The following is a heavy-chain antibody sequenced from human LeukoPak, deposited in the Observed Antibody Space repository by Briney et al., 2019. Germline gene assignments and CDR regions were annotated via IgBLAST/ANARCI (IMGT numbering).Heavy chain of an antibody. CDR3: ARDRPRGAIDY. Sequence: SETLSLTCTVSGGSVSSYSWSWIRQPPGKGLEWIGYISYTGSTNFNPSLKSRVTISVDTSKNQFSLKLSSVTAADTAVYYCARDRPRGAIDYWGQGTLVTVSS. CDR1: GGSVSSYS. J-gene: IGHJ4*02. D-gene: IGHD4/OR15-4a*01. V-gene: IGHV4-59*02. CDR2: ISYTGST.